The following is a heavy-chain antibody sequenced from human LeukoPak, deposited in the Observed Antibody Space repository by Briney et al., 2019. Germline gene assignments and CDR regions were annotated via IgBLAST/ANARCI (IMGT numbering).Heavy chain of an antibody. Sequence: PGGSLRLSCAASGLTFSSYEMNWVRQAPGKGLEWVSYISSSGSIIYHADSVKGRFTISRDNAKNSLYLQMNSLRAEDTAVYYCARRSYSGWFDPWGQGTLVTVSS. J-gene: IGHJ5*02. CDR2: ISSSGSII. D-gene: IGHD2-15*01. V-gene: IGHV3-48*03. CDR1: GLTFSSYE. CDR3: ARRSYSGWFDP.